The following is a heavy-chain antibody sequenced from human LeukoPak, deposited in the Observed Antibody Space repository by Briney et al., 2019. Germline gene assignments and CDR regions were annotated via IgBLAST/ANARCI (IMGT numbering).Heavy chain of an antibody. CDR2: IQYDGSTT. V-gene: IGHV3-74*01. J-gene: IGHJ3*02. CDR1: GFSFSSYW. CDR3: ARALVAGVTLNALDI. D-gene: IGHD2-15*01. Sequence: PGGSLRLSXAASGFSFSSYWMHWVRQAPGKGLVWVARIQYDGSTTNYADSVKGRFTISRDNAKKTLYVQMNSLRAEDTAVYYCARALVAGVTLNALDIWGRGTMVTVSS.